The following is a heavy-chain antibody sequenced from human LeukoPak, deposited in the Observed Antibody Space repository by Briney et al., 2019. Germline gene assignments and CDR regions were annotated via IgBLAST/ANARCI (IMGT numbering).Heavy chain of an antibody. Sequence: PGGSLRLSCVASGFNFGIYAMSWVRQAPGKGLEWVSGIRGSSDVTDYADSVKGRLTISRDNSKNTLSLQMNSLRAEDTAVYYCAKSTVGLRLFYFDYWGQGTLVTVSS. J-gene: IGHJ4*02. CDR1: GFNFGIYA. CDR2: IRGSSDVT. V-gene: IGHV3-23*01. D-gene: IGHD4-17*01. CDR3: AKSTVGLRLFYFDY.